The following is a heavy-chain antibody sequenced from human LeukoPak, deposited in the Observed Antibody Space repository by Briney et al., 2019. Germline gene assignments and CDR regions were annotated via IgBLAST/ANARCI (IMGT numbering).Heavy chain of an antibody. CDR3: ASGHRTSGYFDY. Sequence: SETLSLTCAVYGGSFSGYYWSWIRQPPGKGLEWIGEINHSGSTNYNPSLESRVTISVDTSKNQFSLKLGSVTAADTAVYYCASGHRTSGYFDYWGQGTLVTVSS. J-gene: IGHJ4*02. CDR2: INHSGST. D-gene: IGHD3-10*01. CDR1: GGSFSGYY. V-gene: IGHV4-34*01.